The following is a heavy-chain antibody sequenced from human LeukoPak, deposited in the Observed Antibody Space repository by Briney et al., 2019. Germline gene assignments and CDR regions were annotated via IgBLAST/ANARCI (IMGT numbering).Heavy chain of an antibody. J-gene: IGHJ4*02. CDR1: GFTFSSYA. Sequence: GSLRLSCAASGFTFSSYAMHWVRQAPGKGLEWVAVVSYDGSNKYYADSVKGRFTISRDNSKNTLYLQMNSLRAEDTAVYYCARGLAVAAPTDYWGQGTLVTVSS. V-gene: IGHV3-30*04. CDR3: ARGLAVAAPTDY. CDR2: VSYDGSNK. D-gene: IGHD6-19*01.